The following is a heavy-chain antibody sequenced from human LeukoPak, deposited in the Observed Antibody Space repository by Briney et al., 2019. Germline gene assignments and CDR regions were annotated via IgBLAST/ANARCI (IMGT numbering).Heavy chain of an antibody. CDR1: GGSFSGYY. Sequence: SETLSLTCAVYGGSFSGYYWSWIRQPPGKGLEWLGEINHSGSTNYNPSLKSRVTISVDTSKNQFSLKLSSVTAADTTVYYCARGLVRGVRVLGYWGQGTLVTVSS. CDR2: INHSGST. V-gene: IGHV4-34*01. D-gene: IGHD3-10*01. J-gene: IGHJ4*02. CDR3: ARGLVRGVRVLGY.